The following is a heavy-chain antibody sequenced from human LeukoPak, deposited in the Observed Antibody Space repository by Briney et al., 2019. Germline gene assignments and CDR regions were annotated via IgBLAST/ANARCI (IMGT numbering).Heavy chain of an antibody. D-gene: IGHD3-10*01. CDR3: ARAALGVWFGEPLGGPTEY. J-gene: IGHJ4*02. CDR1: GYTFTGYY. Sequence: ASVKVSCKASGYTFTGYYIHWVRQAPGQGLEWMGWINHNNGGTYYAQSFQDRVTMTRDTSISTAYMELSRLRSDDTAVYYCARAALGVWFGEPLGGPTEYWGQGTLVTVPS. CDR2: INHNNGGT. V-gene: IGHV1-2*02.